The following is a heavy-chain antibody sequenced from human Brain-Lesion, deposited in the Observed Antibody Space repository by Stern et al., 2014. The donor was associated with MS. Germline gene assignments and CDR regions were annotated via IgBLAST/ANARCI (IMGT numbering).Heavy chain of an antibody. Sequence: EMQLVESGAEVKKPGESLKISCKGSGYRFTSNWIGWVRQMPGKGLELMGIIGPGDSDTRYSPSFQGQVTISADKSISTAYLQWSSLQASDTAMYYCARRGDSSSSGFDYWGQGTLVIVSS. V-gene: IGHV5-51*01. D-gene: IGHD6-6*01. J-gene: IGHJ4*02. CDR2: IGPGDSDT. CDR1: GYRFTSNW. CDR3: ARRGDSSSSGFDY.